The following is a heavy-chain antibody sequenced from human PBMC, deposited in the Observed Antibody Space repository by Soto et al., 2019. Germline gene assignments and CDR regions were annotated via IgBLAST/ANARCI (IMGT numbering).Heavy chain of an antibody. CDR3: AHALVVVAATARIYYYYGMDV. D-gene: IGHD2-15*01. CDR2: IYWDDDK. CDR1: GFSLSTSGGG. V-gene: IGHV2-5*02. Sequence: SGPTLVNPTQTLTLTCTFSGFSLSTSGGGVGWIRQPPGKALEWLALIYWDDDKCYSPSLKSRLTITKDTSKNQVVLTMTNMDPVDTATYYCAHALVVVAATARIYYYYGMDVWGQGTTVTVS. J-gene: IGHJ6*02.